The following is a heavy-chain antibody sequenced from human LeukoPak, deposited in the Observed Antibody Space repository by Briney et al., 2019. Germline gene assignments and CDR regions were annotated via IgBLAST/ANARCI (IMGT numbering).Heavy chain of an antibody. D-gene: IGHD3-10*01. J-gene: IGHJ4*02. Sequence: GGSLRLSCATSAFTFRSYGMHWVRQAPDKGLEWVAFIRYDGSNKYYADSVKGRFTISRDNSKNTLYLQMNSLRAEDTAVYYCARGLQATPVGELAFDYWGQGTLVTVSS. V-gene: IGHV3-30*02. CDR1: AFTFRSYG. CDR2: IRYDGSNK. CDR3: ARGLQATPVGELAFDY.